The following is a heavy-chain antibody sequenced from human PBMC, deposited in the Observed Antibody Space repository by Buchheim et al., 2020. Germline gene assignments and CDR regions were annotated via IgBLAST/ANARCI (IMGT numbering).Heavy chain of an antibody. CDR3: ATVKGVVNPIDS. Sequence: QVQLQESGPGLVKPSETLSLTCTVSGGSISNYFWSWIRQSPGKGLEWIGYIYNSGSTNYNPSLKSRVTISVDRYKNQFALKLTSVTAADTAVYYCATVKGVVNPIDSWGQGTL. V-gene: IGHV4-59*01. J-gene: IGHJ4*02. CDR1: GGSISNYF. CDR2: IYNSGST. D-gene: IGHD3-3*01.